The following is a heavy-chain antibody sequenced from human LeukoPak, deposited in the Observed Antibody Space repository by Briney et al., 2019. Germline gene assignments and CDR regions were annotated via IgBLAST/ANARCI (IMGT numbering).Heavy chain of an antibody. V-gene: IGHV4-4*07. CDR3: ARLGYCSSTSCFFKWFDP. CDR2: IYTSGST. CDR1: GGSISSYY. D-gene: IGHD2-2*01. J-gene: IGHJ5*02. Sequence: SETLSLTCTVSGGSISSYYWSWIRQPAGKGLEWIGRIYTSGSTNYNPSLKSRVTMSVDTSKNQFSLKLSSVTAADTAVYYCARLGYCSSTSCFFKWFDPWGQGTLVTVSS.